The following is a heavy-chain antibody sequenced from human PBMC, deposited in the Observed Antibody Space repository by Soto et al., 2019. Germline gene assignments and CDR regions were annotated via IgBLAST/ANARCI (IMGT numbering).Heavy chain of an antibody. V-gene: IGHV3-23*01. CDR1: GFTFSSYA. Sequence: EVQLLESGGGLVQPGGSLRLSCAASGFTFSSYAMSWVRQAPGKGLEWVSAISGSGGSTYYADSVKGRFTISRDNSKNTLYLQMNSLRAEDTAVYYCAKVLMEARPGSSSAQSPYYYYGMDVWGQGTTVTVSS. D-gene: IGHD6-13*01. J-gene: IGHJ6*02. CDR2: ISGSGGST. CDR3: AKVLMEARPGSSSAQSPYYYYGMDV.